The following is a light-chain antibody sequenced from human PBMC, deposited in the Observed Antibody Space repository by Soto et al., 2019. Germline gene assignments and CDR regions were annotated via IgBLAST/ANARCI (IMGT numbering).Light chain of an antibody. CDR3: QVWDSSRGV. CDR2: EDS. Sequence: SYELTQPPSVSVAPGQTARIPCGGNNIGSKSAHWYQQKPGQAPVLVVYEDSDRPSGIPERFSGSNSGNTATLTISRVGAGDEADYYCQVWDSSRGVFGGGTKLTVL. J-gene: IGLJ3*02. CDR1: NIGSKS. V-gene: IGLV3-21*02.